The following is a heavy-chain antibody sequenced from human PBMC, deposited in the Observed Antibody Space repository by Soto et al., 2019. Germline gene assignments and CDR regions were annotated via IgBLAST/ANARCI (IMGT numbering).Heavy chain of an antibody. Sequence: GGSLRLSCAASGFTFSSYGMHWVRQAPGKGLEWVAVISYDGSNKYYADSVKGRFTISRDNSKNTLYLQMNSLRAEDTAVYYCAKSLFGGYHTPSRLRFDPWGQGTLVTVSS. J-gene: IGHJ5*02. CDR2: ISYDGSNK. CDR1: GFTFSSYG. V-gene: IGHV3-30*18. CDR3: AKSLFGGYHTPSRLRFDP. D-gene: IGHD5-18*01.